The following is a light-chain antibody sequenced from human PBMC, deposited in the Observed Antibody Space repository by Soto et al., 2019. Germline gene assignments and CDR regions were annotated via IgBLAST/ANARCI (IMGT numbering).Light chain of an antibody. CDR1: QSISNW. Sequence: DIQMTQSPSTLSASVGDSVTITCRASQSISNWLAWYQQRPGEAPKLLMYDASTLENWVPSRFSGSGSGTEFTLTISGLRPDDFATYYCQQYNTYSYTFGQGTKLEIK. CDR3: QQYNTYSYT. J-gene: IGKJ2*01. CDR2: DAS. V-gene: IGKV1-5*01.